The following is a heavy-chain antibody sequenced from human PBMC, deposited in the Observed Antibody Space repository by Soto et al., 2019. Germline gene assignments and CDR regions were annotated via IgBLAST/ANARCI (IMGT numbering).Heavy chain of an antibody. CDR2: IYYSGST. CDR1: GGSISSYY. D-gene: IGHD1-26*01. Sequence: SETLSLTCTVSGGSISSYYWSWIRQPPGKGLEWIGYIYYSGSTNYNPFLKSRVTISVDTSKNQFSLKLSSVTAADTAVYYCARRWGDAFDIWGQGTMVTVS. J-gene: IGHJ3*02. V-gene: IGHV4-59*01. CDR3: ARRWGDAFDI.